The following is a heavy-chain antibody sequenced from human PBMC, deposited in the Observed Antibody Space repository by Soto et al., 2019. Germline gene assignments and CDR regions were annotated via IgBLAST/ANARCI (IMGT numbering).Heavy chain of an antibody. CDR1: GFTFSSSA. J-gene: IGHJ6*02. Sequence: PWGSLRLSCTASGFTFSSSAMSWVRQAPGRGLEWVSGISGSGAGTYYADSVKGRFTISRDNSKNTLYLQMSGLRAEDAAVYYCATGPTVFGAVISFAYYYGMYVWGQGTPVPVSS. V-gene: IGHV3-23*01. CDR3: ATGPTVFGAVISFAYYYGMYV. D-gene: IGHD3-3*01. CDR2: ISGSGAGT.